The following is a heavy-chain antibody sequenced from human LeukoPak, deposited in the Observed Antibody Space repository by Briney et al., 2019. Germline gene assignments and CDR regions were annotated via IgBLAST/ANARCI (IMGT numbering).Heavy chain of an antibody. CDR2: ISPSGTDI. V-gene: IGHV3-11*04. CDR3: ARGSGYLGVYPLGY. D-gene: IGHD5-12*01. CDR1: GFTFTDTY. Sequence: GGSLRLSCAVSGFTFTDTYMTWIRQAPGKGLESLSYISPSGTDISYADSVKGRFTISRDNAKNSLYLQMNSLRAGDTAVYYCARGSGYLGVYPLGYWGQGTLVTVSS. J-gene: IGHJ4*02.